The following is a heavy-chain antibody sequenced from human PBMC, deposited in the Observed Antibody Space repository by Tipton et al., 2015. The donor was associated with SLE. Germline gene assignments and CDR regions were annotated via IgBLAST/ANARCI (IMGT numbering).Heavy chain of an antibody. Sequence: TLSLTCTVSGGSISSSSYYWGWIRQPPGKGLEWIGSIYYSGSTYYNPSLKSRVTISVDTSKNQFSLKLSSVTAADTAVYYCARVQLGYCSGGSCYGPHFDYWGQGTLVTVSS. J-gene: IGHJ4*02. CDR3: ARVQLGYCSGGSCYGPHFDY. CDR1: GGSISSSSYY. D-gene: IGHD2-15*01. CDR2: IYYSGST. V-gene: IGHV4-39*07.